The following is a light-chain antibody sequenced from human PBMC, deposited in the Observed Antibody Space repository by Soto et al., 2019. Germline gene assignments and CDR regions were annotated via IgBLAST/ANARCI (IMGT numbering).Light chain of an antibody. J-gene: IGKJ5*01. CDR2: DAS. CDR1: QSVSSSY. V-gene: IGKV3D-20*02. CDR3: QQRSTWPT. Sequence: EILLTQSPGTLSLSPGERATLSCRASQSVSSSYLAWYQQKPGQAPRLLIYDASVRATGTPARFSGSGSGTAFTLTISSLEPEDFALYYCQQRSTWPTFGQGTRLEIK.